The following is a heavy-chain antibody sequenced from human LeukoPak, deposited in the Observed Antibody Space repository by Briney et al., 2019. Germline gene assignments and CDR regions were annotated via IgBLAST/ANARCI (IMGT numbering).Heavy chain of an antibody. Sequence: PSETLSLTCAVYGGSFSGYYWSWIRQPPGKGLEWIREINHSGSTNYNPSLKSRVTISVDTSKNQFSLKLSSVTAADTAVYYCAREGGWFDPWGQGTLVTVSS. D-gene: IGHD3-16*01. J-gene: IGHJ5*02. CDR1: GGSFSGYY. V-gene: IGHV4-34*01. CDR3: AREGGWFDP. CDR2: INHSGST.